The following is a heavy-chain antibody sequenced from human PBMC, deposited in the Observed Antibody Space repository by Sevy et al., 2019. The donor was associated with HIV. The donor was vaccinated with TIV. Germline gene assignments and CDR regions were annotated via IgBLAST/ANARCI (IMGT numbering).Heavy chain of an antibody. V-gene: IGHV3-11*04. Sequence: GGSLRLSCAASGFTFSEYYMSWIRQAPGKGLEWVSYISSGGGNIYYADFVKGRFTISRDNTKNSVFLQMNSLRAEDTALYYCARVGKGYYYFDYWGQGTLVTVSS. CDR3: ARVGKGYYYFDY. D-gene: IGHD2-15*01. J-gene: IGHJ4*02. CDR2: ISSGGGNI. CDR1: GFTFSEYY.